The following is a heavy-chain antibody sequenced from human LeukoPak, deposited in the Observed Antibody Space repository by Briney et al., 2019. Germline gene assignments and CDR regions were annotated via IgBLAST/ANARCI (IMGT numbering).Heavy chain of an antibody. V-gene: IGHV1-18*01. Sequence: ASVKVSCKASGYTFTSYGISWVRQAPGQGLEWVGWISAYNGNTNYAQKLQGRVTMTTDTSTSTAYMELRSLRSDDTAVYYCARYYDSSGREDDAFDIWGQGTMVTVSS. CDR1: GYTFTSYG. CDR3: ARYYDSSGREDDAFDI. J-gene: IGHJ3*02. D-gene: IGHD3-22*01. CDR2: ISAYNGNT.